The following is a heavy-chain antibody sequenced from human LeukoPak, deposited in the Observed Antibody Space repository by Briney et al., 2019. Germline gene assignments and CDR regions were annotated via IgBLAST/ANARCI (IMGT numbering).Heavy chain of an antibody. CDR2: VSSSGSTI. J-gene: IGHJ4*02. D-gene: IGHD5-18*01. CDR3: ARASRGYSYGYNY. V-gene: IGHV3-48*03. Sequence: GGSLRLSCAASGFTFSSYEMNWVRQAPGKGLEWVSYVSSSGSTIYYADSVKGLFTISRDNAKNSLYLQMNSLRAEDTAVYYCARASRGYSYGYNYWGQGTLVTVSS. CDR1: GFTFSSYE.